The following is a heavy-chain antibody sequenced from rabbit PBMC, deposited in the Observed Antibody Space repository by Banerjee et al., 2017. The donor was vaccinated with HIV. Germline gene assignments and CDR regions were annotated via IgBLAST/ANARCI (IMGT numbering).Heavy chain of an antibody. D-gene: IGHD4-1*01. Sequence: QSLEESGGDLVKPGASLTLTCTASGFDFSGTCYMCWVRQAPGKGLEWTACINTSSGNTVYASWVNGRFTISSQNAQNTVYLQLNSLTAADTATYFCARDLAGVIGWNFNLWGQGTLVTVS. CDR3: ARDLAGVIGWNFNL. J-gene: IGHJ4*01. CDR2: INTSSGNT. CDR1: GFDFSGTCY. V-gene: IGHV1S40*01.